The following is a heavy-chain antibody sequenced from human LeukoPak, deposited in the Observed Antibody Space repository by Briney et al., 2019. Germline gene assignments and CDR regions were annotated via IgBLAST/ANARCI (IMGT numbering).Heavy chain of an antibody. J-gene: IGHJ4*02. CDR3: AREGTYYDILTGYYEFELVDY. CDR1: GYTFTSYG. D-gene: IGHD3-9*01. CDR2: ISAYNGNT. Sequence: ASVKASCKASGYTFTSYGISWVRQAPGQGLEWMGWISAYNGNTNYAQKLQGRVTMTTDTSTSTAYMELRSLRSDDTAVYYCAREGTYYDILTGYYEFELVDYWGQGTLVTVSS. V-gene: IGHV1-18*01.